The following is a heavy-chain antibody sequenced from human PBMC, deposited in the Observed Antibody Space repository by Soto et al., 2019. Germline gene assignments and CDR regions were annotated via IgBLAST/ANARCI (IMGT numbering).Heavy chain of an antibody. J-gene: IGHJ6*02. CDR2: INHSGST. Sequence: SETLSLTCAVYGGSFSGYYWSWIRQPPGKGLEWIGEINHSGSTNYNPSLKSRVTISVDTSKNQFSLKLSSVTAADTAVYYCARFTMVRGVSNYYYGMDVWGQGTTVS. D-gene: IGHD3-10*01. V-gene: IGHV4-34*01. CDR3: ARFTMVRGVSNYYYGMDV. CDR1: GGSFSGYY.